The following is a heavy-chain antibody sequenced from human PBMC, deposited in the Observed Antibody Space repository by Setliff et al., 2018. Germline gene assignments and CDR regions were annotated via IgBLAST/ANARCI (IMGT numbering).Heavy chain of an antibody. D-gene: IGHD6-19*01. V-gene: IGHV4-61*09. CDR3: ARAISGWYSAHYYYMDV. CDR2: IYTSGST. Sequence: PSETLSLTCNVSGGSISSRTYYWTWIRQPAGKGLEWIGHIYTSGSTNYNPSLKSRVTISVDTSKNQFSPKLSSVTAADTAVYYCARAISGWYSAHYYYMDVWGKGTAVTVSS. J-gene: IGHJ6*03. CDR1: GGSISSRTYY.